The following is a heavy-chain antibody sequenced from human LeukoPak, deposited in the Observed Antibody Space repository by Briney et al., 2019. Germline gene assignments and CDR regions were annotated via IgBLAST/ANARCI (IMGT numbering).Heavy chain of an antibody. V-gene: IGHV3-11*01. CDR2: ISSGGDTK. Sequence: GGSLRLSCAASEFVFSDYYMSWARQAPGKGLEWVSYISSGGDTKYYADSVKGRFTISRDNAKNSLYLQMNSLRAEDTAVYWCARDYIAYDPLDYWGQGTLVTVSS. CDR3: ARDYIAYDPLDY. J-gene: IGHJ4*02. CDR1: EFVFSDYY. D-gene: IGHD3-3*01.